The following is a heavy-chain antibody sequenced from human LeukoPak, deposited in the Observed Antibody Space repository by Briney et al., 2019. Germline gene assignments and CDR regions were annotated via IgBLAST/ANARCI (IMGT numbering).Heavy chain of an antibody. CDR3: ARGELGYCSSTSCPQYFQH. CDR1: GGSISSYY. Sequence: SSETLSLTCTVSGGSISSYYWSWIRQPPGKGLEWIGYIYYSGSTNYNPSLKSRVTISVDTSKNQFSLKLSSVTAADTAVYYCARGELGYCSSTSCPQYFQHWGQGTLVTVPS. V-gene: IGHV4-59*01. D-gene: IGHD2-2*01. CDR2: IYYSGST. J-gene: IGHJ1*01.